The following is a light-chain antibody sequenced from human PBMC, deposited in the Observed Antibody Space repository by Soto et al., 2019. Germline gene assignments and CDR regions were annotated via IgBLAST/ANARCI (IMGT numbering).Light chain of an antibody. V-gene: IGLV2-8*01. J-gene: IGLJ1*01. CDR1: SSDVGANNDY. CDR2: EVS. Sequence: LTQPPSASGSPGQSVTISCTGTSSDVGANNDYVSWYQQHPGKVPKLMIYEVSRRPPGVPDRFPGSKSGNTASLTVSGLQADDEADYYCSSYAGSDNFVFGTGTKVTVL. CDR3: SSYAGSDNFV.